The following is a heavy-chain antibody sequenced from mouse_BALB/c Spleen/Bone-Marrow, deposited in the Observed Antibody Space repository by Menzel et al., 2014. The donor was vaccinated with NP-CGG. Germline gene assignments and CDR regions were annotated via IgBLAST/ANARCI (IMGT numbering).Heavy chain of an antibody. D-gene: IGHD1-1*01. CDR1: GYAFTNYL. CDR2: IDPRSGGT. V-gene: IGHV1-54*03. J-gene: IGHJ4*01. Sequence: QVQLQQSGAEPVRPGTSVKVSCKASGYAFTNYLIEWVKQRPGQGLEWIGVIDPRSGGTDYNEKFKGKAPLTADKSSSTAYMQLNSLTSGDSAVYFCARGGITTVVPYSMDYWGQGTSVTVSS. CDR3: ARGGITTVVPYSMDY.